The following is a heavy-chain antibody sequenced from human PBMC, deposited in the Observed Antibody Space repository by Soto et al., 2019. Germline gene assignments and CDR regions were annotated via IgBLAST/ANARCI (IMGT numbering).Heavy chain of an antibody. CDR3: AKARCYTTDCYVPDS. D-gene: IGHD3-16*02. V-gene: IGHV3-33*06. CDR1: GFTFSSYG. J-gene: IGHJ5*01. Sequence: GGSLRLSCAASGFTFSSYGMHWVRQAPGKGLEWVAVIWYDGSNQYYADSVKGRFTISRANPKNTLYLQMNRLRAEDTAVYYCAKARCYTTDCYVPDSWGQGTLVTVSS. CDR2: IWYDGSNQ.